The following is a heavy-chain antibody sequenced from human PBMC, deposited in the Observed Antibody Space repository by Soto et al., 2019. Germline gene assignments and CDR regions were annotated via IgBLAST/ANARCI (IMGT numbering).Heavy chain of an antibody. J-gene: IGHJ5*02. V-gene: IGHV1-18*01. Sequence: ASVKVSCKASGYTFTSYGISWVRQAPGQGLERKGWISAYNRNTNYAQKLQGRVTMTKDTSTSTAYMGLRSRRSDDTAVYYCARDQASPQFMEWLLNELWFEPWGQGTLGTVAS. CDR3: ARDQASPQFMEWLLNELWFEP. CDR1: GYTFTSYG. CDR2: ISAYNRNT. D-gene: IGHD3-3*01.